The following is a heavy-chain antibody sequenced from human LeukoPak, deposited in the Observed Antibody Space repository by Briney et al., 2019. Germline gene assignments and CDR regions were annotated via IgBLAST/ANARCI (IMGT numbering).Heavy chain of an antibody. J-gene: IGHJ4*02. Sequence: PGGSLRLSCEASGFTFTSYGMHWVRQSPGKGLEWISFIFSSTLVNYADSVKGRFTISRDNAKNSIYLQMRSLRDEDTAIYYCASGPYGGNPFDFWGQGTLVTVS. D-gene: IGHD4-23*01. CDR2: IFSSTLV. CDR1: GFTFTSYG. CDR3: ASGPYGGNPFDF. V-gene: IGHV3-48*02.